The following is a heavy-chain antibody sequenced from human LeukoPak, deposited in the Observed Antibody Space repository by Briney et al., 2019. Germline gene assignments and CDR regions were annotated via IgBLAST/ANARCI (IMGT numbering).Heavy chain of an antibody. V-gene: IGHV3-23*01. CDR2: ISGGAGST. CDR1: GFAFTSYA. Sequence: PGGSLRLSCAASGFAFTSYAMSWVRQAPGKGLEWVSVISGGAGSTYYADSVKGRFAISRDNSKNTLYLQMNSLRAEDTAVYYCAKYMSSGYWGQGTLVTVSS. D-gene: IGHD6-19*01. J-gene: IGHJ4*02. CDR3: AKYMSSGY.